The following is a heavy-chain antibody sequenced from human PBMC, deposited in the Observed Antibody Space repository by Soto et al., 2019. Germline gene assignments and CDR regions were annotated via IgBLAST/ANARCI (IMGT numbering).Heavy chain of an antibody. V-gene: IGHV4-4*07. CDR2: IYTSGST. D-gene: IGHD2-15*01. J-gene: IGHJ5*02. Sequence: SETLSLTCTVSGGSISTYYWSWIRQPAGKGLEWIGRIYTSGSTNYNPSLKSRVTMSVDTSKSQFSLKLSSVTAADTAHYYCARERDCSGGSCYFNWFDPWGQGTLVTVS. CDR1: GGSISTYY. CDR3: ARERDCSGGSCYFNWFDP.